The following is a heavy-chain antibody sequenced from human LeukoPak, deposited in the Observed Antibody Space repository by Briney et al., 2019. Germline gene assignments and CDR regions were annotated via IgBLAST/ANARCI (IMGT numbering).Heavy chain of an antibody. D-gene: IGHD4-17*01. CDR2: ISSSGDTI. Sequence: GGSLRLSCAASGLTFSDFYMSWIRQAPGKGLEWVSHISSSGDTIYYADSVRGRFTISRDNAKNSLYLQMNSLRADDTALYYCTTDRYGESDYWGQGTLVTVSS. J-gene: IGHJ4*02. CDR1: GLTFSDFY. V-gene: IGHV3-11*01. CDR3: TTDRYGESDY.